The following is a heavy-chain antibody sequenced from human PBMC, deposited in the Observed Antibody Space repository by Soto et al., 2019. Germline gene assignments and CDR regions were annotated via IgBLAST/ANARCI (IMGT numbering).Heavy chain of an antibody. J-gene: IGHJ6*02. CDR2: VHDSWGS. CDR3: ARDASYSYYGMDA. V-gene: IGHV4-59*12. Sequence: PSETLSLTCTVSGGSISSYYWSWIRQPPGKGLEWIGYVHDSWGSHYNPSLKSRVAISLDTSKSQFSLKLTSVTATDTAVYYCARDASYSYYGMDAWGQGTTVTVS. CDR1: GGSISSYY.